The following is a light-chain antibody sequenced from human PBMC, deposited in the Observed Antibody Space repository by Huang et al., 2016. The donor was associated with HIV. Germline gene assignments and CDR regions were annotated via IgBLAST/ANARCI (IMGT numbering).Light chain of an antibody. J-gene: IGKJ4*01. Sequence: IQLTQSPSSLSASVGDRVTITCRASQGISSFLAWYQQKPGKAPKLLMYAASTLHSGVPLRFSGSGSGTDFTLTISSLQPEDFSTYYCQQFNNYPLTFGGGTKVEIK. CDR2: AAS. CDR3: QQFNNYPLT. V-gene: IGKV1-9*01. CDR1: QGISSF.